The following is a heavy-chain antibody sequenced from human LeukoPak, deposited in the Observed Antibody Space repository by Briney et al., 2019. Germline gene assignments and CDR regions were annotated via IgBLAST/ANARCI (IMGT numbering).Heavy chain of an antibody. CDR2: IWYDGSNK. CDR3: ARDSTTGDRNAFDI. J-gene: IGHJ3*02. CDR1: GFGFRSYG. V-gene: IGHV3-33*01. D-gene: IGHD7-27*01. Sequence: GGSLRLSCAASGFGFRSYGMHWVRQAPGKGLEWVAVIWYDGSNKYYADSVKGRFTISRDNSKNTLYLQMNSLRAEDTAVYYCARDSTTGDRNAFDIWGQGTMVTVSS.